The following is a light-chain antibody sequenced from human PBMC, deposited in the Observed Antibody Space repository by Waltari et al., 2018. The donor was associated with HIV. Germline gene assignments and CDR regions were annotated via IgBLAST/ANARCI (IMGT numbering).Light chain of an antibody. CDR3: LLSYGAVLL. Sequence: QTVVTQEPSLTVSPGGTVTLTCASTTGTVTSDHHPYWYQQKTGQAPSTLIYDATDKHSWSPARFSPSSLGGKAPLTLTVAQPEDEADYYGLLSYGAVLLFGGGTRLTV. V-gene: IGLV7-46*01. CDR2: DAT. CDR1: TGTVTSDHH. J-gene: IGLJ3*02.